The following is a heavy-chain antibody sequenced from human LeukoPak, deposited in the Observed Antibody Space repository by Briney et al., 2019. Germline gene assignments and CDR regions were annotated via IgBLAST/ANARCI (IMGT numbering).Heavy chain of an antibody. CDR3: ARGVKGYGDYRSLDSYYFDY. CDR1: GRSITIYY. V-gene: IGHV4-4*07. CDR2: IYTSGST. J-gene: IGHJ4*02. Sequence: SETLSLTCTVAGRSITIYYWSWIRQPAGKGLEWIGRIYTSGSTNYNPSLKSRVTMSVDTSKNQFSLKLSSVTAADTAVYYCARGVKGYGDYRSLDSYYFDYWGQGTLVTVSS. D-gene: IGHD4-17*01.